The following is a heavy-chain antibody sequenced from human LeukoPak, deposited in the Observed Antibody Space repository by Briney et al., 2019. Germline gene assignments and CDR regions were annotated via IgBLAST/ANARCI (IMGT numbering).Heavy chain of an antibody. J-gene: IGHJ6*03. V-gene: IGHV4-38-2*01. D-gene: IGHD2-2*01. CDR1: GYSISSGYY. CDR2: IYHSGST. CDR3: ATIPIVVVPSAMGDYYYYYMDV. Sequence: KSSETLSLTXAVSGYSISSGYYWGWFRQPPGKGLEWIGSIYHSGSTYYNPSLKSRVTISVDTSKNQFSLKLSSVTAADTAVYYCATIPIVVVPSAMGDYYYYYMDVWGKGTTVTVSS.